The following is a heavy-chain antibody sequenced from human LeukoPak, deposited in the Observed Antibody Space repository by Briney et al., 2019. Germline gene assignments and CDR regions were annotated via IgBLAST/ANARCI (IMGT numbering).Heavy chain of an antibody. J-gene: IGHJ3*02. V-gene: IGHV3-48*03. CDR2: IDASGTSI. Sequence: GGSLSLVCGVAEFTFSMAEMGWVRQTAGGGREWLSYIDASGTSIVYADSVKGRFTISRDNAKSSLYLQMNSLRAEDTAIYYCAREMIAVFGDAFDIWGQGTRVTVSS. CDR1: EFTFSMAE. D-gene: IGHD3-10*01. CDR3: AREMIAVFGDAFDI.